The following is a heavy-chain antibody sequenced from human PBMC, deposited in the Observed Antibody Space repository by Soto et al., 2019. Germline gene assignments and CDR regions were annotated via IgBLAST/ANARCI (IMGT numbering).Heavy chain of an antibody. D-gene: IGHD2-8*01. Sequence: LSLPCAVYGGSFSGYYWSWIRQPPGKGLEWIGEINHSGSTNYNPSLKSRVTISVDTSKNQFSLKLSSVTAADTAVYYCARGTLIYYYGMDVWGQGTTVTVSS. CDR2: INHSGST. V-gene: IGHV4-34*01. J-gene: IGHJ6*02. CDR1: GGSFSGYY. CDR3: ARGTLIYYYGMDV.